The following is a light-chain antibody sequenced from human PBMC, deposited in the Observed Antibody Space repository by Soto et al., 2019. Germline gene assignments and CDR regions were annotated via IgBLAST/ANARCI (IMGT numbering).Light chain of an antibody. CDR3: QHYDNYQWT. V-gene: IGKV1-5*03. CDR2: KAS. CDR1: QIISSW. J-gene: IGKJ1*01. Sequence: DLQMTQSPSALSASVGDRVTITCRASQIISSWVAWYQQKPGKALKFLIYKASTLESGVPSRFSGSGSGTEFTLTISSLQPDDSATYYCQHYDNYQWTFGQGTKVEIK.